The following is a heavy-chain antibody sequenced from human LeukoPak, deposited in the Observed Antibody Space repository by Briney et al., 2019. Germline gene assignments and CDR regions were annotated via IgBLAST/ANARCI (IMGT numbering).Heavy chain of an antibody. CDR3: AKSDYYYYMDV. Sequence: SETLSLTCTVSGGSISSSSYYWGWIRQPPGKGLEWIGSIYYSGSTNYNPSLKSRVTISVDTSKNQFSLKLSSVTAADTAVYYCAKSDYYYYMDVGEKGPRAT. V-gene: IGHV4-39*07. CDR1: GGSISSSSYY. J-gene: IGHJ6*03. CDR2: IYYSGST.